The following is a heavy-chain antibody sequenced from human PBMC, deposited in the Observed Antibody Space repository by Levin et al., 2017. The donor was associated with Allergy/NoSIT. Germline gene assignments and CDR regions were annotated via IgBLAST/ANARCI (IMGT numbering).Heavy chain of an antibody. CDR1: GFTFSSYG. V-gene: IGHV3-30*03. J-gene: IGHJ6*02. Sequence: GGSLRLSCAASGFTFSSYGMHWVRQAPGKGLEWVAVISYDGSNKYYADSVKGRFTISRDNSKNTLYLQMNSLRAEDTAVYYCGSDIVVVPSNYYYYGMDVWGQGTTVTVSS. D-gene: IGHD2-2*01. CDR2: ISYDGSNK. CDR3: GSDIVVVPSNYYYYGMDV.